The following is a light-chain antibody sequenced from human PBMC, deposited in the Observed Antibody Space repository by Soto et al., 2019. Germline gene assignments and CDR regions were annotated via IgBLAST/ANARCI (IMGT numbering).Light chain of an antibody. CDR3: CSYAGSGTLV. CDR2: EGT. CDR1: SSDVGNYNL. V-gene: IGLV2-23*01. J-gene: IGLJ2*01. Sequence: QSALTQPASVSGSPGQSITISCTGTSSDVGNYNLVSWYQQHPGKAPKFMIYEGTTRPSGVSNRFSGSKSGNTASLTISGLQAEDEADYYCCSYAGSGTLVFGGGTKVTVL.